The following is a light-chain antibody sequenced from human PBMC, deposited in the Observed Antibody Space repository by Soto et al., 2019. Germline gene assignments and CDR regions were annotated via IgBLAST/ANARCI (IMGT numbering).Light chain of an antibody. V-gene: IGKV1-39*01. Sequence: DIQMTQSPSSLSASVGDRVTITCRASQSINSYLYWYQQKPGKAPKPLIYAPSSLQSGVPSRFSGSGSGTDFALTISSLQPEDFATYYCQQSYSTPWTFGHWTKVDIK. CDR1: QSINSY. J-gene: IGKJ1*01. CDR2: APS. CDR3: QQSYSTPWT.